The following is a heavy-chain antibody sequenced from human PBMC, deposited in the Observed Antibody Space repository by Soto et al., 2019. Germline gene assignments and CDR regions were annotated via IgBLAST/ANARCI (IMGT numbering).Heavy chain of an antibody. Sequence: SETLSLTCTVSGGSISSYYWSWIRQPPGKGLEWIGYIYYSGSTYYNPSLKSRVTISVDTSKNQFSLKLSSVTAADTAVYYCAIYGGNSVYFDYWGQGTLVTSPQ. J-gene: IGHJ4*02. CDR2: IYYSGST. CDR3: AIYGGNSVYFDY. CDR1: GGSISSYY. V-gene: IGHV4-59*08. D-gene: IGHD4-17*01.